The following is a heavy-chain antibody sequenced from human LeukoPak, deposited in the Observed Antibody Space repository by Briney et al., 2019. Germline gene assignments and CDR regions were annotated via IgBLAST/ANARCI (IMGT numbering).Heavy chain of an antibody. Sequence: SQTLSLTCTVSGGSISSGDYYWSWIRQPPGKGLEWIGYIYYSGSTYYNPSLKSRVTISVDTSKNQFSLKLSSVTAADTAVYYCARQPIEVAGNWFDPWGQGTLVTVSS. V-gene: IGHV4-30-4*08. D-gene: IGHD6-19*01. J-gene: IGHJ5*02. CDR3: ARQPIEVAGNWFDP. CDR1: GGSISSGDYY. CDR2: IYYSGST.